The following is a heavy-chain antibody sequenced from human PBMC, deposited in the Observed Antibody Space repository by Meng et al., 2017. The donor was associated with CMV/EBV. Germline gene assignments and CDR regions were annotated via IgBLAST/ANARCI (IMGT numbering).Heavy chain of an antibody. CDR1: GGTFSSYA. Sequence: SVKVSCKTSGGTFSSYAFIWVRQAPGQGLEWMAGIVPIFGTTDYAQKFQGRVTLTTDESTSTAYMELSSLTSEDTAVYYCARESGGYCSSTSCPIDYWGQGTLVTVSS. J-gene: IGHJ4*02. CDR3: ARESGGYCSSTSCPIDY. CDR2: IVPIFGTT. V-gene: IGHV1-69*05. D-gene: IGHD2-2*01.